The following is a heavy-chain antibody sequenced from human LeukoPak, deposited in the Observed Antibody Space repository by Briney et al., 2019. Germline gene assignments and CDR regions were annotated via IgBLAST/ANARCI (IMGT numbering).Heavy chain of an antibody. CDR2: ISSSSSYI. CDR3: ARSRVVVPAAIRGWFDP. V-gene: IGHV3-21*01. CDR1: GFTFSSYS. Sequence: PGGSLRLSCAASGFTFSSYSMNWVRQAPGKWLEWVSSISSSSSYIYYADSVKGRFTISRDNAKNSLYLQMNSLRAEDTAVYYCARSRVVVPAAIRGWFDPWGQGNLVTVSS. J-gene: IGHJ5*02. D-gene: IGHD2-2*02.